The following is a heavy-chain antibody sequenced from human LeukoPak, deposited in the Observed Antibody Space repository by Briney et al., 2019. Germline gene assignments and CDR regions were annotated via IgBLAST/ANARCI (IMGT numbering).Heavy chain of an antibody. J-gene: IGHJ6*02. CDR2: IWYDGSNK. CDR3: ARDRTPTPHYLYYYYGMDV. CDR1: GFTFSSYG. V-gene: IGHV3-33*01. Sequence: GGSLRLSCAASGFTFSSYGMHWVRQAPGKGLEWVAVIWYDGSNKYYADSVKGRFTISRDNSKNTLYLQMNSLRAEDTAVYYCARDRTPTPHYLYYYYGMDVWGQGTTVTVSS. D-gene: IGHD1-26*01.